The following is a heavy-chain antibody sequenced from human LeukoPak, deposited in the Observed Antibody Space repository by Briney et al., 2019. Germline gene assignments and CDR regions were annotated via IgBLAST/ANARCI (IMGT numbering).Heavy chain of an antibody. J-gene: IGHJ3*01. CDR3: ARESYYDSSGNGFDL. Sequence: GGSLRLSCAASGFTLSSYWMHWVRQAPGKGLVWVSRINSDGSSTNYADSVKGRFTISRDNAKNTLYLQMNSLRAEDTAVYYCARESYYDSSGNGFDLWGQGTMVTVSS. D-gene: IGHD3-22*01. V-gene: IGHV3-74*01. CDR1: GFTLSSYW. CDR2: INSDGSST.